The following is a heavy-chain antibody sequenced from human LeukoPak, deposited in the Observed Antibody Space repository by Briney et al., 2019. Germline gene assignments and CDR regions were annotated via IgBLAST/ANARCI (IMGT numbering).Heavy chain of an antibody. Sequence: ASVKVSCKASGYTFTSYDINWVRQATGQGLEWMGWINPNSGGTNYAQKFQGRVTMTRDTSISTAYMELSRLRSDDTAVYYCARPPTYYYDSSGYTPFGYWGQGTLVTVSS. CDR1: GYTFTSYD. CDR3: ARPPTYYYDSSGYTPFGY. CDR2: INPNSGGT. D-gene: IGHD3-22*01. J-gene: IGHJ4*02. V-gene: IGHV1-2*02.